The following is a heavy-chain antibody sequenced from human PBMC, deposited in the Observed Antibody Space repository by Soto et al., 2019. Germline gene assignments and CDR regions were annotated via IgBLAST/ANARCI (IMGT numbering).Heavy chain of an antibody. CDR3: ARENGVAVATILYYFDY. Sequence: SGNFSCPAPPRTLPTKGFSWVRQAPGQGLEWMGGIIPVFGTTNYAQKFQGRLTITADDFTSTVYMELSRLRYEDTAVYYCARENGVAVATILYYFDYWG. CDR1: PRTLPTKG. D-gene: IGHD5-12*01. J-gene: IGHJ4*01. CDR2: IIPVFGTT. V-gene: IGHV1-69*01.